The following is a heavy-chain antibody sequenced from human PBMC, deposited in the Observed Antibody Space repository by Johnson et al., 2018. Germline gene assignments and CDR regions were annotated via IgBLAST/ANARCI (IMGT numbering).Heavy chain of an antibody. V-gene: IGHV3-72*01. CDR3: ARAFPSYGMDV. J-gene: IGHJ6*02. Sequence: VQLVQSGGGVVQPGRSLRLSCAASGFTFSSYAMHWVRQAPGRGLEWVGRIRNKANSYTTENAASVKGRFTISRVASKNSVFLQMNSLKTEDTAVYYCARAFPSYGMDVWGQGTTVTVSS. CDR2: IRNKANSYTT. CDR1: GFTFSSYA.